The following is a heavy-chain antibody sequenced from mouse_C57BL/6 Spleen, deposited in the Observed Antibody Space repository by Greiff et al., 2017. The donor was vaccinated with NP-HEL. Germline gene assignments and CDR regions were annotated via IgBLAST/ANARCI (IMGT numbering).Heavy chain of an antibody. CDR3: ARRPYGSLDY. CDR1: GYAFSSSW. J-gene: IGHJ2*01. D-gene: IGHD1-1*01. V-gene: IGHV1-82*01. Sequence: VQLQQSGPELVKPGASVKISCKASGYAFSSSWMNWVKQRPGKGLEWIGRIYPGDGDTNYNGKFKGKATLTADKSSSTAYMQLSSLTSEDSAVYFCARRPYGSLDYWGQGTTLTVSS. CDR2: IYPGDGDT.